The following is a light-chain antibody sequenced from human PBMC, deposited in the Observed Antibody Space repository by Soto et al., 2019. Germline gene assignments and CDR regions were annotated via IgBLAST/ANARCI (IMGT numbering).Light chain of an antibody. CDR1: LPISNY. CDR3: QKYNSAPLT. Sequence: IHMTQSPSSLSASVGYRVTIISPARLPISNYLPRHQQELGKSPNVLIYAASTLQAGVQSRFRGSGSGTDFTPTISSLQPEDVAAYYCQKYNSAPLTYGVGNKV. V-gene: IGKV1-27*01. CDR2: AAS. J-gene: IGKJ4*01.